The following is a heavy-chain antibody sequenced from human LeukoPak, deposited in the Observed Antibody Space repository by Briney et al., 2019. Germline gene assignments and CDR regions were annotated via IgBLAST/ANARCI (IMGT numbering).Heavy chain of an antibody. Sequence: GASVKVSCKASGYTFTNYDINWVRQATGQGLEWMGWMNPNSANTGYAQKFQGRVTMTRNTSTSTAYMELSSLRSEDTAVYYCARVNCSSTSCRSKFLDYWGQGTLVTVSS. J-gene: IGHJ4*02. CDR2: MNPNSANT. V-gene: IGHV1-8*01. D-gene: IGHD2-2*01. CDR1: GYTFTNYD. CDR3: ARVNCSSTSCRSKFLDY.